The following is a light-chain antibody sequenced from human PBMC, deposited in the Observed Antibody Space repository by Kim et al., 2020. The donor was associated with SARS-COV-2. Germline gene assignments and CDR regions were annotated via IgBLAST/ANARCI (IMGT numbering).Light chain of an antibody. CDR2: EVS. CDR3: SSYTSSSTVV. CDR1: SSDVGGYNY. J-gene: IGLJ2*01. Sequence: GQSITISCTGTSSDVGGYNYVSWYQQHPGKAPKLMIYEVSNRPSGVPNRFSGSKSGNTASLTISGLQAEDEADYYCSSYTSSSTVVFGGGTQLTVL. V-gene: IGLV2-14*01.